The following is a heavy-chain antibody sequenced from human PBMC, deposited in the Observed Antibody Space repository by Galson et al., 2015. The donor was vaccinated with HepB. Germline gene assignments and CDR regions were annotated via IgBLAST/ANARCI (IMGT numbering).Heavy chain of an antibody. CDR2: IWYGGNNK. CDR3: ARARSLSSSSSWGEGYYYYMDV. Sequence: SLRLSCAASGFSFKSFGIHWVRQAPGKGLEWVAVIWYGGNNKEYADSVKGRFTISRDNSKSTVWLQMNSLRVEDTAVYYCARARSLSSSSSWGEGYYYYMDVWGKGTTVTVFS. J-gene: IGHJ6*03. CDR1: GFSFKSFG. V-gene: IGHV3-33*01. D-gene: IGHD6-6*01.